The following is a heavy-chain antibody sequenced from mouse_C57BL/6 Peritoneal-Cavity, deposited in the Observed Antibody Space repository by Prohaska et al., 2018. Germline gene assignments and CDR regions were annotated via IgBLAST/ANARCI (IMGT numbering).Heavy chain of an antibody. CDR1: GYMYTDYY. Sequence: PGAAVKISCKASGYMYTDYYMNRVKQSHGKSLEWIGVINLNNGGTSYNQKFKGKAALTVDKSSSTAYMELRCLTSEDSAVYYCASDGNLDDYAMDYWGQGTSVTVSS. CDR3: ASDGNLDDYAMDY. J-gene: IGHJ4*01. D-gene: IGHD2-1*01. V-gene: IGHV1-26*01. CDR2: INLNNGGT.